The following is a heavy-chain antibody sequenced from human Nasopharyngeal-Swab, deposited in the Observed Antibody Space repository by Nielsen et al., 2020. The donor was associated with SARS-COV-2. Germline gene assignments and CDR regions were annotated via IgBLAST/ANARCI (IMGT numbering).Heavy chain of an antibody. CDR2: ISGSGGST. CDR1: GFTFSSYA. Sequence: GGSLRLSCAASGFTFSSYAMSWVRQAPGKGLEWVSAISGSGGSTYYADSVKGRFTISRDNSKNTLYLQMNSLRAEDTAVYYCAKDSVFRVGATSYFDYWGQGTLVTVSP. V-gene: IGHV3-23*01. D-gene: IGHD1-26*01. J-gene: IGHJ4*02. CDR3: AKDSVFRVGATSYFDY.